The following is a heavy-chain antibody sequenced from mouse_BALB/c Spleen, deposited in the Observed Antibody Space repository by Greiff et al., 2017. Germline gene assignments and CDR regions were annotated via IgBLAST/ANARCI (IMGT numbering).Heavy chain of an antibody. CDR2: SRNKANDYTT. Sequence: EVMLVESGGGLVQPGGSLRLSCATSGFTFSDFYMEWVRQPPGKRLEWIAASRNKANDYTTEYSASVKGRFIVSRDTSQSILYLQMNALRAEDTAIYYCARENGRYAMDYWGQGTSVTVSS. CDR3: ARENGRYAMDY. V-gene: IGHV7-1*02. J-gene: IGHJ4*01. CDR1: GFTFSDFY.